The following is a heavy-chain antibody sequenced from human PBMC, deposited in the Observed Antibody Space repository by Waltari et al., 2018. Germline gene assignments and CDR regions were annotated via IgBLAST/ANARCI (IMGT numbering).Heavy chain of an antibody. J-gene: IGHJ6*02. CDR1: GGSFSGYY. Sequence: QVQLQQWGAGLLKPSETLSLTCAVYGGSFSGYYWTCIRQPPGRGVEWTGEINHSGSTNSDPSLKSRVTTSVDTSKKQVSLKLRSVTAADTAVYYCARGPHRNRLEVRNNNYGMDVWGQGTTVTVSS. CDR3: ARGPHRNRLEVRNNNYGMDV. D-gene: IGHD5-12*01. CDR2: INHSGST. V-gene: IGHV4-34*01.